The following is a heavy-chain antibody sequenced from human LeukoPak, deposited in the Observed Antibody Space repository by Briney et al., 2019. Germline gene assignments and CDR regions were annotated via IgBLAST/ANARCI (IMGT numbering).Heavy chain of an antibody. D-gene: IGHD3-9*01. J-gene: IGHJ3*02. Sequence: SETLSLTCAVSGYSISSGYYWGWIRQPPGKGLEWIGSIYHSGSTYYNPSLKSRVTISVDTSKNQFSLKLSSVTAAGTAVYYCNLATIFSPDDAFDIWGQGTMVTVSS. CDR1: GYSISSGYY. CDR3: NLATIFSPDDAFDI. V-gene: IGHV4-38-2*01. CDR2: IYHSGST.